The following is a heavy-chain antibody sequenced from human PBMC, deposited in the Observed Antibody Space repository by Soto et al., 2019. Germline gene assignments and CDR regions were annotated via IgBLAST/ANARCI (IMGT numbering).Heavy chain of an antibody. Sequence: QVQLVQSGTEVKKPGSSVKVSCKASGGTFRNYPINWVRQAPGQGLEWMGSIFPLTDIPDYAQNFQARLTISADKSTSTAYMELSSLTSDDTAMYFCARGPLVVINSFESWGQGTLVTVSS. CDR3: ARGPLVVINSFES. V-gene: IGHV1-69*02. J-gene: IGHJ4*02. CDR1: GGTFRNYP. CDR2: IFPLTDIP.